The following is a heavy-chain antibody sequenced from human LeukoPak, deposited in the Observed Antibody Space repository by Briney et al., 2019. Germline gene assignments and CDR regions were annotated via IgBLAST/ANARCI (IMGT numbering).Heavy chain of an antibody. V-gene: IGHV4-30-2*01. CDR1: GASISSGGYS. J-gene: IGHJ6*02. CDR2: IYHSGST. Sequence: PSETLSLTCAVSGASISSGGYSWRWIRQPPGKGLEWIGYIYHSGSTYYNPSLKSRVTISVDRSKNQFSLKLSSVTAADTAVYYCARGFPPYITHQYYYYGMDVWGQGTTVTVSS. CDR3: ARGFPPYITHQYYYYGMDV. D-gene: IGHD3-10*01.